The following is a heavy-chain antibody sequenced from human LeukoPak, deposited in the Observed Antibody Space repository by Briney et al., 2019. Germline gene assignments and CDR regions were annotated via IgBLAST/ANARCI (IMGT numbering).Heavy chain of an antibody. J-gene: IGHJ5*02. CDR3: AKGRTTSIRNNWFDP. CDR1: GFTFSSYS. V-gene: IGHV3-23*01. D-gene: IGHD2-2*01. CDR2: ISGSGGST. Sequence: GGSLRLSCAASGFTFSSYSMSWVRQAPGKGLEWVSAISGSGGSTYYADSVKGRFTISRDNSKNTLYLQMNSLRAEDTAVYYCAKGRTTSIRNNWFDPWGQGTLVTVSS.